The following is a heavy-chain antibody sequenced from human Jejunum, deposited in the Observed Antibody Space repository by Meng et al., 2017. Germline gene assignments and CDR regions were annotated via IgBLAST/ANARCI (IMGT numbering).Heavy chain of an antibody. CDR3: ARDRLFGVTGYFDY. J-gene: IGHJ4*02. V-gene: IGHV3-48*03. D-gene: IGHD3-16*01. CDR2: ISGSGDTL. Sequence: GESLKISCTPSGFTFSYFEMNWVRQAPGKGLEWVSSISGSGDTLYYADSVKGRFTISRDNAKNSLYLQMDSLRAEDTAVYYCARDRLFGVTGYFDYWGQGTQVTVSS. CDR1: GFTFSYFE.